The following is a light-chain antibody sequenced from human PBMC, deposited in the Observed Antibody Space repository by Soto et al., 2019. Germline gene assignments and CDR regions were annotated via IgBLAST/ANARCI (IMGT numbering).Light chain of an antibody. Sequence: EIVLTQSPGTLSLSPGERATLSCRACQSVSSRSLAWYQQKPGQAPRLLLYGASSRATGVPDRFSGSGSGTDFTLTISRLEPEDFAVYYCHQYGSSPETFGQGTKVEIK. CDR1: QSVSSRS. CDR2: GAS. CDR3: HQYGSSPET. V-gene: IGKV3-20*01. J-gene: IGKJ1*01.